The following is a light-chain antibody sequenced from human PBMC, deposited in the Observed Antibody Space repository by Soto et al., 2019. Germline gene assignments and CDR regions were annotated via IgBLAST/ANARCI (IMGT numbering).Light chain of an antibody. CDR3: CSYAGSSTSYV. CDR1: SSDVGSYNR. J-gene: IGLJ1*01. CDR2: EGS. Sequence: QSALTQPASVSGSPGQSITISCTGTSSDVGSYNRVSWYQQHPGKAPKLMIYEGSKRPSGVSNRFSGSKSGNTASLTIYGLQPEDEADYYCCSYAGSSTSYVFGTGTKLTVL. V-gene: IGLV2-23*01.